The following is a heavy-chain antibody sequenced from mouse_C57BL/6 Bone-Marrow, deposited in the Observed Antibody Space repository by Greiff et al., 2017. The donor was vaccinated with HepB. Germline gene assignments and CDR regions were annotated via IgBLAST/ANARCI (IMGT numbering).Heavy chain of an antibody. CDR1: GFTFSNYW. J-gene: IGHJ1*03. CDR2: IRLKSDNYAT. CDR3: TVDYYYGSSYWYFDV. D-gene: IGHD1-1*01. Sequence: EVHLVESGGGLVQPGGSMKLSCVASGFTFSNYWMNWVRQSPEKGLEWVAQIRLKSDNYATHYAESVKGRFTISRDDSKSSVYLQMNNLRAEDTGIYYCTVDYYYGSSYWYFDVWGTGTTVTVSS. V-gene: IGHV6-3*01.